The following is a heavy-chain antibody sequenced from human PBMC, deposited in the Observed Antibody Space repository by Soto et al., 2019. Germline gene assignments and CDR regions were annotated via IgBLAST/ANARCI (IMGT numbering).Heavy chain of an antibody. Sequence: SVKVSCKASGGTFSSYAISWVRQAPGQGLEWMRGIIPIFGTANYAQKFQGRVTITADESTSTAYMELSSLRSEDTAVYYCAREEDAYCGGDCYSEAWFDPWGQGTLVTVSS. CDR1: GGTFSSYA. CDR3: AREEDAYCGGDCYSEAWFDP. J-gene: IGHJ5*02. D-gene: IGHD2-21*02. CDR2: IIPIFGTA. V-gene: IGHV1-69*13.